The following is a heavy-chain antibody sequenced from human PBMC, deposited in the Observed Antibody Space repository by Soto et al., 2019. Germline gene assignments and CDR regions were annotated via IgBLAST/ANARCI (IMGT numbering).Heavy chain of an antibody. CDR1: GFSFSTYA. Sequence: GGSLRLSCAASGFSFSTYAMSCVRQAPGKGLEWVSGISAGGGNTYYADSVRGRFTISRDNSKNTVDLQISSLRAEDTALYYCAKNSEYQLLSWLDPWGLGTLVTGS. CDR2: ISAGGGNT. CDR3: AKNSEYQLLSWLDP. J-gene: IGHJ5*02. D-gene: IGHD2-2*01. V-gene: IGHV3-23*01.